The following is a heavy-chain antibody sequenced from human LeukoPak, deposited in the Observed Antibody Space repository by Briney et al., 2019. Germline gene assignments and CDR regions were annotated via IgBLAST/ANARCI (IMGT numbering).Heavy chain of an antibody. CDR1: GGSISSSSYY. J-gene: IGHJ4*02. CDR3: ARYGSSPREAYYFDY. V-gene: IGHV4-39*07. D-gene: IGHD6-13*01. Sequence: SETLSLTCTVSGGSISSSSYYWGWIRQPPGKGLEWIGSIYYSGSTYYNPSLKSRVTISVDTSKNQFSLKLSSVTAADTAVYYCARYGSSPREAYYFDYWGQGTLVTVSS. CDR2: IYYSGST.